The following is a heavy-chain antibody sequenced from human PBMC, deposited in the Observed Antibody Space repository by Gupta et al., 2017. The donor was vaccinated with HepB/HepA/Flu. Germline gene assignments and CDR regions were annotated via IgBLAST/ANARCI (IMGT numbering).Heavy chain of an antibody. D-gene: IGHD6-13*01. CDR3: ARPGFAAAATFGWFNP. J-gene: IGHJ5*02. Sequence: EVQLVESGGDLVQPGGSLRLSCAASGFTFSDFWMSWVRHAPGKGLEWVANIKKDGSEKYYVDSVKGRFIISRENAKNSLYLQMNSLRVEDTAVYYCARPGFAAAATFGWFNPWGQGTLVTVSS. CDR1: GFTFSDFW. V-gene: IGHV3-7*01. CDR2: IKKDGSEK.